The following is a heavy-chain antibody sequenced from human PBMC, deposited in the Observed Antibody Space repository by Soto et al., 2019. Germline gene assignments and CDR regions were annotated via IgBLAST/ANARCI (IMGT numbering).Heavy chain of an antibody. CDR1: GYTLTNYA. CDR3: ARDCTGGSCFCIY. CDR2: INTYNGNS. Sequence: GASGKVSCKASGYTLTNYAISWVRQVPGQGPEWMGWINTYNGNSNYAQKFQGRVTMTTDTSTNTAYMELRSLTSDDTAVYYCARDCTGGSCFCIYWGQGTLVTVSS. J-gene: IGHJ4*02. D-gene: IGHD2-15*01. V-gene: IGHV1-18*01.